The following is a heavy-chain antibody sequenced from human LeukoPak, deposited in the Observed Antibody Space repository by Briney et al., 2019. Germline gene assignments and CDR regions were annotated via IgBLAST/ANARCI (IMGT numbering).Heavy chain of an antibody. J-gene: IGHJ3*02. CDR1: GGSISSGDYY. V-gene: IGHV4-30-4*01. CDR2: IYYSGST. Sequence: SQTLSLTCTVSGGSISSGDYYWSWIRQPPGKGLEWIGYIYYSGSTNYTPSLKSRVTISVDTSKSQFSLKLSSVTAADTAVYYCARADRSGYFGNVVAFDIWGQGTMVTVSS. D-gene: IGHD3-22*01. CDR3: ARADRSGYFGNVVAFDI.